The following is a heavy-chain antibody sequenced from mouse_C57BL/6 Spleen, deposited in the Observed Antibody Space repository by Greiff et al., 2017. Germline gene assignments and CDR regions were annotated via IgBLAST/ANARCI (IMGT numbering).Heavy chain of an antibody. D-gene: IGHD3-3*01. V-gene: IGHV1-66*01. CDR1: GYSFTSYY. J-gene: IGHJ2*01. Sequence: VKVVESGPELVKPGASVKISCKASGYSFTSYYIHWVKQRPGQGLEWIGWIYPGSGNTKYNEKFKGKATLTADTSSSTAYMQLSSLTSEDSAVYYCAREKGPEDYFGGWGQGTTLSVSS. CDR3: AREKGPEDYFGG. CDR2: IYPGSGNT.